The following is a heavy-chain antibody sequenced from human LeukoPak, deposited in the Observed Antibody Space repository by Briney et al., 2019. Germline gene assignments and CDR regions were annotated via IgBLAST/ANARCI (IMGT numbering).Heavy chain of an antibody. J-gene: IGHJ6*02. D-gene: IGHD3-10*01. CDR1: GGSISSGGYY. CDR2: IYYSGST. CDR3: ARGTSYGSGSYRYYYGMDV. V-gene: IGHV4-31*03. Sequence: SETLSLTCTVSGGSISSGGYYWSWIRQHPGKGLEWIGYIYYSGSTYYNPSLKSRVTISVDTSKNQFSLKLSSVTAADTAVYYCARGTSYGSGSYRYYYGMDVWGQGTMVTVSS.